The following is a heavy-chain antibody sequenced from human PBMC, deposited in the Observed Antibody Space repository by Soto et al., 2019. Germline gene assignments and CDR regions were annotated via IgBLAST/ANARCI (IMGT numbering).Heavy chain of an antibody. D-gene: IGHD2-2*01. V-gene: IGHV1-69*12. CDR2: IIPIFGTA. J-gene: IGHJ6*02. CDR1: GGTFSSYA. Sequence: QVQLVQSGAEVKKPGSSVKVSCKASGGTFSSYAISWVRQAPGTGLEWMGGIIPIFGTANYAQKFQGSVTITADDYTSTACMELSSLRSADTAVYYCARHDCISRRGDYYYYYGMDVCGQGTTVTVSS. CDR3: ARHDCISRRGDYYYYYGMDV.